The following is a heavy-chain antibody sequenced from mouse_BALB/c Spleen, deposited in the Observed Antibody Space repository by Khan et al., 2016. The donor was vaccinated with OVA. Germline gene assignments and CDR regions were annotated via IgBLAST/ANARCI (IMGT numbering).Heavy chain of an antibody. J-gene: IGHJ2*01. CDR2: INPTSGHT. V-gene: IGHV1-7*01. Sequence: VQLQESGAELAKPGASVKMSCKTSGYTFTTYWMHWVKQRPGQGLEWIGYINPTSGHTDYNEKFKDKATLSADKSSSTAYMQLSSPTSEDSAVYYCTRDRIDYWGQGTTLTVSS. CDR3: TRDRIDY. CDR1: GYTFTTYW.